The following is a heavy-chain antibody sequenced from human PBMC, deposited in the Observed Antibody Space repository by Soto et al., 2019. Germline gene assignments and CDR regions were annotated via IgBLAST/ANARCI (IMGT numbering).Heavy chain of an antibody. D-gene: IGHD2-21*02. CDR3: TRRDSAWAFDI. Sequence: QVQLVQSGVEVKNPGASVKVSCKASGYTFSAYYMHWVRQAPGQGLEWMGYMHPDSGDTNYAQKCEGWVTMTSDTSINTVYMEVTRLKSGETAGYYCTRRDSAWAFDIWGQGTMLTVSS. CDR2: MHPDSGDT. V-gene: IGHV1-2*04. J-gene: IGHJ3*02. CDR1: GYTFSAYY.